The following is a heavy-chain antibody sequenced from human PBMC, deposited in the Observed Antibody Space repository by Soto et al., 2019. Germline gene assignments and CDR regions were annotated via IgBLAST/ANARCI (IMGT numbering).Heavy chain of an antibody. CDR1: GGSVRSGSYY. D-gene: IGHD5-18*01. J-gene: IGHJ4*02. CDR3: AGDGPYSYGTPNAGNGVDS. CDR2: IYYSGTT. V-gene: IGHV4-61*01. Sequence: QVQLQESGPGLVKPSETLSLTCTVSGGSVRSGSYYWSWIRQPPGKGLEWIGYIYYSGTTSYNPSLESRVTISVDTSKNQFSLKMSSVTAADTAVYYCAGDGPYSYGTPNAGNGVDSWGQGTLLTVSS.